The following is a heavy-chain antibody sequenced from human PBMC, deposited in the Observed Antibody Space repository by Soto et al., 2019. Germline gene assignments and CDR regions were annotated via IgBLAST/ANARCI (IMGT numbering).Heavy chain of an antibody. CDR2: INHSGST. J-gene: IGHJ4*02. Sequence: SETLSLTCAVYGGSFSGYYWSWIRQPPGKGLEWIGEINHSGSTNYNPSLKSRVSMSVDTSKNQFSLRLISVTAADTAKYCCAREGNLGRWLQPLDFWGQGTLVTVSS. CDR1: GGSFSGYY. V-gene: IGHV4-34*01. CDR3: AREGNLGRWLQPLDF. D-gene: IGHD5-12*01.